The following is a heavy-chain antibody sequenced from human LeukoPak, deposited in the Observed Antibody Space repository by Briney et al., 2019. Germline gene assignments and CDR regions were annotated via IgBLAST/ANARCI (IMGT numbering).Heavy chain of an antibody. CDR2: IYYSGST. D-gene: IGHD5-18*01. V-gene: IGHV4-59*08. J-gene: IGHJ4*02. Sequence: SETLSLTCTVSGGSISSYYWSWIRQPPGKGLEWIGYIYYSGSTNYNPSLKSRITISVDTSKNQFSLKLSPVTAADTAVYYCARLHDGYRYGADYWGQGTLVTAS. CDR1: GGSISSYY. CDR3: ARLHDGYRYGADY.